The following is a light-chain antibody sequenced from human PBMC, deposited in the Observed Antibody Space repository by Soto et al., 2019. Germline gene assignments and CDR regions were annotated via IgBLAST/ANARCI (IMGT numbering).Light chain of an antibody. CDR2: GAS. J-gene: IGKJ1*01. CDR1: QSVSSN. CDR3: HQYNNLPPCT. V-gene: IGKV3-15*01. Sequence: EIVMTQSPATLSVSPGERATLSCRASQSVSSNLAWFQQKPGQAPRLLIYGASTRATGIPASFSGSESGTEFTLTISSLQSEDFAVYYCHQYNNLPPCTFGQGTKVEIK.